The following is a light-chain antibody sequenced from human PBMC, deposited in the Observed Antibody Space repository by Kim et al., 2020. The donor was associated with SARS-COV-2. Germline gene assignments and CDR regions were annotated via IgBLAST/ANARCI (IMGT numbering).Light chain of an antibody. CDR2: KAS. J-gene: IGKJ1*01. CDR1: ENINTL. CDR3: QQYNTFSWT. Sequence: ASVGDRVTISCRVSENINTLLAWYQQKPGKAPRLLLYKASLLESGVPSRFSGSGSGTEFTLIISGLQSEDFATYYCQQYNTFSWTFGQGTKVDIK. V-gene: IGKV1-5*03.